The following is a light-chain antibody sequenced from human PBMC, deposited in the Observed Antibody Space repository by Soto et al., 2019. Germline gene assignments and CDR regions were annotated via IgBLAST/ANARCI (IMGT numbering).Light chain of an antibody. Sequence: QSALTQPASVSGSPGQSITISCTGTSSDVGGYNSVSWYQQHPGSAPKLMIYEVSNRPPGVSNRFSGSKSDNTASMTISGLQAEDEADYYCGSYTTSHTYVFGPGTKLTVL. J-gene: IGLJ1*01. CDR2: EVS. CDR3: GSYTTSHTYV. V-gene: IGLV2-14*01. CDR1: SSDVGGYNS.